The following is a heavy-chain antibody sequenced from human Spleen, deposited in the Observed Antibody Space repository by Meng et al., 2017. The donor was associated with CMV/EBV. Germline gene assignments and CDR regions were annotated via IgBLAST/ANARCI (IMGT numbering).Heavy chain of an antibody. CDR3: ASFDHIPRRNYLDY. J-gene: IGHJ4*02. CDR2: IHHSGSA. V-gene: IGHV4-30-4*01. Sequence: VRLQESGPGLVEHSQTLSLTCTASGGFMSSGNYYWSWIREPPGKGLEWIGYIHHSGSAYYNPSLKSRVSISVDTSKNQFSLNLNSMTAADTAVYYCASFDHIPRRNYLDYWGQGTLVTVSS. D-gene: IGHD2-21*01. CDR1: GGFMSSGNYY.